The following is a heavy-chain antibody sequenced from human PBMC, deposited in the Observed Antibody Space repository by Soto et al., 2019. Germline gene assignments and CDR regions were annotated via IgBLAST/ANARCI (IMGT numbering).Heavy chain of an antibody. CDR2: IIPIFGTA. CDR3: ARVKGYSSSSVGWFDP. Sequence: QVQLVQSGAEVKKPGSSVKVSCKASGGTFSSYAISWVRQAPGQGLEWMGGIIPIFGTANYAQKFQGRVTITADESTSTADMELSSLRSEDTGVYYCARVKGYSSSSVGWFDPWGQGTLVTVSS. D-gene: IGHD6-6*01. V-gene: IGHV1-69*01. CDR1: GGTFSSYA. J-gene: IGHJ5*02.